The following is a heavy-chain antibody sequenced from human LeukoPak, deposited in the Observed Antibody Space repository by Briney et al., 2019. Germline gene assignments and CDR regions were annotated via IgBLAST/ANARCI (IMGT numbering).Heavy chain of an antibody. V-gene: IGHV1-18*01. J-gene: IGHJ6*02. CDR2: ISAYNGNT. Sequence: ASVNVSCKASGYTFTSYGISWVRQPPGQGLEWMGWISAYNGNTNYAQKLQGRVTMTTDTSTSTAYMELRSLRSDDTAVYYCARVVLLWFGETSQSDVWGQGTTVTVSS. D-gene: IGHD3-10*01. CDR3: ARVVLLWFGETSQSDV. CDR1: GYTFTSYG.